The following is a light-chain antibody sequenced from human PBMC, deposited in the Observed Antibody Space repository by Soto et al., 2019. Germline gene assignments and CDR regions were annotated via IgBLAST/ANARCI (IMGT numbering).Light chain of an antibody. CDR2: GAS. CDR1: QSVSSN. Sequence: ELVMTQSPATLSVSPGERATLSCRASQSVSSNLAWYQQKPGQAHRLLIYGASTRATGIPARFSGSGSGTEFTLTSSSLQSEDFALYYCQQYNNWPRTFGQGTQVEIK. CDR3: QQYNNWPRT. V-gene: IGKV3-15*01. J-gene: IGKJ1*01.